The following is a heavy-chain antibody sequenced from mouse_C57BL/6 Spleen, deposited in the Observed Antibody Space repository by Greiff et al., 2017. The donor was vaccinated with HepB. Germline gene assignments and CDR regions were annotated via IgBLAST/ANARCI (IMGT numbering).Heavy chain of an antibody. CDR2: IHPNSGST. CDR1: GYTFTSYW. Sequence: QVQLQQPGAELVKPGASVKLSCKASGYTFTSYWMHWVKQRPGQGLEWIGMIHPNSGSTKYNEKFKSKATLTVDKSSSTSYMQLSSLTSEDSAVYYCARRATGVDYWGQGTTLTVSS. D-gene: IGHD4-1*02. V-gene: IGHV1-64*01. J-gene: IGHJ2*01. CDR3: ARRATGVDY.